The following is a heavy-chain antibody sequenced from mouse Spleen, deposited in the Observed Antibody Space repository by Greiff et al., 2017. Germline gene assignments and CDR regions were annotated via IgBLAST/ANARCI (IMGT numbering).Heavy chain of an antibody. Sequence: QVQLQQPGAELVKPGASVKLSCKASGYTFTSYWMQWVKQRPGQGLEWIGEIDPSDSYTNYNQKFKGKATLTVDTSSSTAYMQLSSLTSEDSAVYYCARYSNYGGYFDYWGQGTTLTVSS. CDR3: ARYSNYGGYFDY. CDR1: GYTFTSYW. CDR2: IDPSDSYT. V-gene: IGHV1-50*01. J-gene: IGHJ2*01. D-gene: IGHD2-5*01.